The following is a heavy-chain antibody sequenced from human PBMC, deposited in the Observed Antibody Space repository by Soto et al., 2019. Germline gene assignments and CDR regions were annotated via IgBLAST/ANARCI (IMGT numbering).Heavy chain of an antibody. CDR1: GITFSSYW. V-gene: IGHV3-74*01. Sequence: PGGSLRLSCAGSGITFSSYWTHWVLHVPGKGLVWVSRGDGDGSGSHCADSVKARFTISRDNPKRILYLQMNNLRADDTGIYFCVRDSLLHQFEPWGQGALVTVSS. CDR2: GDGDGSGS. D-gene: IGHD3-22*01. J-gene: IGHJ5*02. CDR3: VRDSLLHQFEP.